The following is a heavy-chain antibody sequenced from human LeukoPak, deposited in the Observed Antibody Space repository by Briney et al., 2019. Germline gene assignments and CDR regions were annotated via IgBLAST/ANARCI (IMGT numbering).Heavy chain of an antibody. CDR3: ARDSSDAYNPEPGY. CDR1: GFTFSSYG. Sequence: GRSLRLSCAASGFTFSSYGMHWVRQAPGKGLEWVAVISYDGSNKYYADSVKGRFTISRDNSKNTLYLQMNSLRDEDTAVYYCARDSSDAYNPEPGYWGQGTLVTVSS. CDR2: ISYDGSNK. J-gene: IGHJ4*02. V-gene: IGHV3-30*03. D-gene: IGHD5-24*01.